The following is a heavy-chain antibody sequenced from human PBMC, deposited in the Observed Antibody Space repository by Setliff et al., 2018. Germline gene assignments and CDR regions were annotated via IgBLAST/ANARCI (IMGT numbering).Heavy chain of an antibody. Sequence: GESLKISCKGSGYSFTDYWIAWVRQTPGKGLEWMGTIYPGNADTRYSPSFQGQVTIPTDTSINTAFLQWNNRKASDTAVYYCARRGERFFNWFDPWGQGTLVTVSS. CDR1: GYSFTDYW. D-gene: IGHD2-21*01. J-gene: IGHJ5*02. CDR3: ARRGERFFNWFDP. V-gene: IGHV5-51*01. CDR2: IYPGNADT.